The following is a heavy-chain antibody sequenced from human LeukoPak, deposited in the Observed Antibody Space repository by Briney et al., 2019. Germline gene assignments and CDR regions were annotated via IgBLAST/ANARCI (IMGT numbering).Heavy chain of an antibody. D-gene: IGHD2-15*01. Sequence: SETLSLTCAVSGYSISSGYYWGWIRQPPGKGLEWIGSIYHSGSTYYNPSLKSRVTISVDTSKNQFSLKLSSVTAADTAVYYCARAPGYCSGGSCSYYYGMDVWGQGTTVTVSS. J-gene: IGHJ6*02. CDR3: ARAPGYCSGGSCSYYYGMDV. CDR2: IYHSGST. CDR1: GYSISSGYY. V-gene: IGHV4-38-2*01.